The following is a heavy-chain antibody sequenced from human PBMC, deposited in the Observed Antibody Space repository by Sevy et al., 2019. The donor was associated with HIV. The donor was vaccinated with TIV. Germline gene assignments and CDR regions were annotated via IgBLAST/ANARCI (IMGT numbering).Heavy chain of an antibody. J-gene: IGHJ6*02. CDR3: AGHGTTVVIWIRDYCMDV. Sequence: SETLSLTCTVSGGSISSSSYYWGWIRQPPGKGMEWIGSINYSGRTYYNPSLKSRVTISVETSKNQFSLKLGSLTAADTAVYYCAGHGTTVVIWIRDYCMDVWGQGTTVTVSS. CDR1: GGSISSSSYY. V-gene: IGHV4-39*01. D-gene: IGHD4-17*01. CDR2: INYSGRT.